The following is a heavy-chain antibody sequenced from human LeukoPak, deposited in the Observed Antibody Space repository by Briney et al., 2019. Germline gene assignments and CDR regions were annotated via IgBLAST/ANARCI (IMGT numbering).Heavy chain of an antibody. V-gene: IGHV4-59*01. CDR3: ARDSENYYDSSGFPILDP. D-gene: IGHD3-22*01. CDR1: GGSISSYY. J-gene: IGHJ5*02. CDR2: IYYSGST. Sequence: SETLSLTCTVSGGSISSYYWSWIRQPPGKGLEWIGYIYYSGSTNYNPSLKRRVTISVDTSKNQFSLKLSSVTAAHTAVYYCARDSENYYDSSGFPILDPWGQGTLVTVSS.